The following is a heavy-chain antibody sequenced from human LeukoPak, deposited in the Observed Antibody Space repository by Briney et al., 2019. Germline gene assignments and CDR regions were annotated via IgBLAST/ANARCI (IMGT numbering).Heavy chain of an antibody. CDR2: IYHSGST. Sequence: SETLSLTCTVSGYSISSGYYWGWIRQPPGKGLEWIGSIYHSGSTYYNPSLTSRVIISVDTSKNQFSLKLSSVTAADTAVYHCARVRVFGVVIVRGFYYYYMDVWGKGTTVTVSS. CDR1: GYSISSGYY. J-gene: IGHJ6*03. V-gene: IGHV4-38-2*02. CDR3: ARVRVFGVVIVRGFYYYYMDV. D-gene: IGHD3-3*01.